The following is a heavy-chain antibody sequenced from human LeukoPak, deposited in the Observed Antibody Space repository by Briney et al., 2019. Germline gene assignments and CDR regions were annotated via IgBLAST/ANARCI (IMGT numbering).Heavy chain of an antibody. CDR1: GGSIISGDYY. CDR2: IYNSGST. Sequence: PSETLSLTCTVSGGSIISGDYYWSWIRQPPGKGLEWIGYIYNSGSTYYNPSLKSRVTISADTSKNQFSLKPSSVSAADTAVYYCARERDAGSFDYWGQGTLVTVSS. CDR3: ARERDAGSFDY. D-gene: IGHD6-13*01. V-gene: IGHV4-30-4*01. J-gene: IGHJ4*02.